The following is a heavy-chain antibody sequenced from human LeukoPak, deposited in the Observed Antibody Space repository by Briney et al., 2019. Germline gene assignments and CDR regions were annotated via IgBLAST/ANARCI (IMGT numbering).Heavy chain of an antibody. V-gene: IGHV4-4*07. Sequence: SETLSLTCTVSGGSISSYYWSWIRQPAGKGLEWIGRIYTSGSTNSNPSLKSRVTMSVDTSRNQFSLTLTYVTAADTAVYYCARGFSYGDYAWFDPWGQGTLVTVSS. CDR1: GGSISSYY. CDR2: IYTSGST. J-gene: IGHJ5*02. D-gene: IGHD4-17*01. CDR3: ARGFSYGDYAWFDP.